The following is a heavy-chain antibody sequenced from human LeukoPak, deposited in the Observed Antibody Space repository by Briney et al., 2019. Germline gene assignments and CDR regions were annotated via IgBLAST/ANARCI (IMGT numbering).Heavy chain of an antibody. CDR2: IDYRGST. Sequence: SETLSLTCTVSGDSISTYYWSWIRQPPGKGLEWIAYIDYRGSTTYNPSLRSRVTISVDTSRNQFSLKLSSVTAADTAVYYCARGSRRSTYYDYVWGSYTSYDAFDIWGQGTMVTVSS. CDR1: GDSISTYY. CDR3: ARGSRRSTYYDYVWGSYTSYDAFDI. D-gene: IGHD3-16*01. V-gene: IGHV4-59*01. J-gene: IGHJ3*02.